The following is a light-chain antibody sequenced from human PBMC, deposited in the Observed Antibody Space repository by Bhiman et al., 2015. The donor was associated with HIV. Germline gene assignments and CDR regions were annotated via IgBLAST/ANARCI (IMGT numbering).Light chain of an antibody. J-gene: IGLJ1*01. Sequence: QSALTQPASVSGSPGQSITISCTGTSGDVGGYNYVAWFQQHPAKAPKLIIYDVSNRPSGVSNRFSGSKSGNTASLTISGLQAEDEADYYCSSYTTTNTYVFGTGTKVTVL. CDR2: DVS. V-gene: IGLV2-14*03. CDR3: SSYTTTNTYV. CDR1: SGDVGGYNY.